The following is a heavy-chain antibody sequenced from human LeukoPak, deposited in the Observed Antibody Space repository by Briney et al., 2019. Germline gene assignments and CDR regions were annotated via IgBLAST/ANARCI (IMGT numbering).Heavy chain of an antibody. Sequence: QPGGSLRLSCAASGFTVSSTYMSWVRQAPGKGLEWVSVIYSGGTTYYSDSVKGRYTISRENSKNTLYLQMNSLRAEDTAVYYCARGIDTAMVTWEKDYYDSSGYHYFDYLGQGTLVTVSS. D-gene: IGHD3-22*01. V-gene: IGHV3-53*01. CDR3: ARGIDTAMVTWEKDYYDSSGYHYFDY. CDR1: GFTVSSTY. J-gene: IGHJ4*02. CDR2: IYSGGTT.